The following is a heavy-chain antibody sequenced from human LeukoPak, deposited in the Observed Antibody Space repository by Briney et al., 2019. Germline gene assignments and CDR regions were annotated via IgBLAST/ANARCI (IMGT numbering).Heavy chain of an antibody. CDR2: INHSRST. CDR3: ARGWGIVAAGNFDY. CDR1: GVSFSGYY. J-gene: IGHJ4*02. D-gene: IGHD6-13*01. V-gene: IGHV4-34*01. Sequence: SETLSLTCGVYGVSFSGYYWSWIRQPPGKGLERIGEINHSRSTNYNPSLKSRATISVDTSKNHFSLNLSSVTAADTAVYYCARGWGIVAAGNFDYWGQGTLVTVSS.